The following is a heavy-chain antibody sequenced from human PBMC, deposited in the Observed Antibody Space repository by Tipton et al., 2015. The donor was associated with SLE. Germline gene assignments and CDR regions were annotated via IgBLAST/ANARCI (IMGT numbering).Heavy chain of an antibody. Sequence: SLRLSCAASGFTVSNYWMSWVRQAPGKGLEWVAKIKQDGSKKYYVDSVRGRLTIPRDYSKNTLYLQMNSLRAEDTAVYYCARDTTSGYYGMDVWGQRSTVTVSS. CDR3: ARDTTSGYYGMDV. V-gene: IGHV3-7*03. D-gene: IGHD3-10*01. CDR1: GFTVSNYW. J-gene: IGHJ6*01. CDR2: IKQDGSKK.